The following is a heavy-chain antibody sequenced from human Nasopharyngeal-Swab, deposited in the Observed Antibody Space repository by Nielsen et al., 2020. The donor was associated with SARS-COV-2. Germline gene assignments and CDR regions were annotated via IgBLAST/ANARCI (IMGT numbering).Heavy chain of an antibody. CDR1: GGSISSSSYS. D-gene: IGHD2-15*01. CDR2: IHYSGST. J-gene: IGHJ5*02. Sequence: SDPLSPPCPLSGGSISSSSYSWGSIRQPPGKGLEWIGSIHYSGSTYYNPSLKSRVTISVDTSKNQFSLKLSSVTAADTAVYYCARQDCSGGSCYSPYWFDPWGQGTLVTVSS. CDR3: ARQDCSGGSCYSPYWFDP. V-gene: IGHV4-39*01.